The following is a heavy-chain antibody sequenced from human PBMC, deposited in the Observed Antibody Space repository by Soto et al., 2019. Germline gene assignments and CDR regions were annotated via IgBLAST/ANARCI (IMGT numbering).Heavy chain of an antibody. CDR2: VYYSGST. D-gene: IGHD1-26*01. V-gene: IGHV4-59*04. CDR1: GGSISSYY. J-gene: IGHJ5*02. CDR3: ATQEVGGSYVYTFDP. Sequence: PSETLSLTCTVSGGSISSYYWSWIRQSPGKGLEWIGCVYYSGSTNYNPSLKSRVTISVDTSKNQFSLKLSSVTAADTAVYYCATQEVGGSYVYTFDPWGQGTLVTVSS.